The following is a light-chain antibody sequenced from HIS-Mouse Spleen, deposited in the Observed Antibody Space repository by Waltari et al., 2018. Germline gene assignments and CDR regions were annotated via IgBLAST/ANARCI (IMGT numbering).Light chain of an antibody. Sequence: ELVLTQSPGNLSLSPGERATLSCRASQSVSSSYLAWYQQKPGQAPRLLIYGASSRATGIPDRFSGSGSGTDFTLTISRLEPEDFAVYYCQQYGSSPPYTFGQGTKLEIK. J-gene: IGKJ2*01. V-gene: IGKV3-20*01. CDR3: QQYGSSPPYT. CDR2: GAS. CDR1: QSVSSSY.